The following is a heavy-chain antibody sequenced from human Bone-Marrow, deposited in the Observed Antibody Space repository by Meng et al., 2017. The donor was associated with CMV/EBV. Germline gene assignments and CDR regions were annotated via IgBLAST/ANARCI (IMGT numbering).Heavy chain of an antibody. V-gene: IGHV3-48*04. CDR2: ISSSSSTI. CDR3: ARDTLPKYYDFWSGFDY. CDR1: GFTFSSYS. Sequence: GESLKISCAASGFTFSSYSMNWVRQAPGKGLEWVSYISSSSSTIYYADSVKGRFTISRDNAKNSLYLQMNSLRVEDTAVYYCARDTLPKYYDFWSGFDYWGQGTLVTVSS. D-gene: IGHD3-3*01. J-gene: IGHJ4*02.